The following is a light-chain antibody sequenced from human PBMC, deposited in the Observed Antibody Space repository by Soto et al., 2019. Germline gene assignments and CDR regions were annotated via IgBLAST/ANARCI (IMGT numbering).Light chain of an antibody. Sequence: ETVMTQSPGTLSVSPGEGATLSCRASQRVGSDLAWYQQKPGQAPRLLIYHTSTRATGIPARFSGSGSGTEFTLTISNLQSEDFAVYFCQQYHNWPPITFGQGTRLEIK. CDR3: QQYHNWPPIT. V-gene: IGKV3-15*01. J-gene: IGKJ5*01. CDR1: QRVGSD. CDR2: HTS.